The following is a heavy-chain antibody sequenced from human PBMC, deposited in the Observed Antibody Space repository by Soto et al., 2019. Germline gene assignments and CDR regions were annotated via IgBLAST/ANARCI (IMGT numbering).Heavy chain of an antibody. CDR3: ARRLYGDYDY. CDR2: ISTYNGNT. J-gene: IGHJ4*02. D-gene: IGHD4-17*01. V-gene: IGHV1-18*01. Sequence: QAQLVQSGAEVKKPGASVKVSCKASGYSFTTSGITWVRQAPGQGLEWMGWISTYNGNTNYAQKFQDRVTLTTDTTTSTAYMELRSLRSDDTAVYYCARRLYGDYDYWGQGNLVTVSS. CDR1: GYSFTTSG.